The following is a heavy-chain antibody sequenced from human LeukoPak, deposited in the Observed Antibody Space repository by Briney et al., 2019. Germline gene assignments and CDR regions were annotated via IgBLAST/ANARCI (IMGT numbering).Heavy chain of an antibody. V-gene: IGHV4-59*08. CDR1: GGSITTSY. J-gene: IGHJ4*02. CDR2: INYIGSI. Sequence: SETLSLTCTVSGGSITTSYWSWIRQPPGKGLEWIGYINYIGSINYNPSLKNRVTISVDTSTNQFSLRLSSVTAADTAVYYCARVVKYSGSYYGDYWGQGALVIVSS. CDR3: ARVVKYSGSYYGDY. D-gene: IGHD1-26*01.